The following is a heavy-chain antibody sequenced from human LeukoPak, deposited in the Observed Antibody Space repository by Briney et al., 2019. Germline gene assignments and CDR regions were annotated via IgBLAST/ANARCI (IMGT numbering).Heavy chain of an antibody. J-gene: IGHJ5*02. CDR3: ARVMYGSGSQWFDP. V-gene: IGHV4-59*01. Sequence: MASETLSLTCTVSGGSISSYYWSWIRQPPGKGLEWIGYIYYSGSTNYNPSLKSRVTISVDTSKNQFSLKLSSVTAAYTAVYYCARVMYGSGSQWFDPWGQGTLVTVSS. D-gene: IGHD3-10*01. CDR1: GGSISSYY. CDR2: IYYSGST.